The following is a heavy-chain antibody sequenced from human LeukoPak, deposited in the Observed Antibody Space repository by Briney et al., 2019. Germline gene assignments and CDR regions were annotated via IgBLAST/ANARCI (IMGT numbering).Heavy chain of an antibody. CDR2: ISSSGSTI. Sequence: GGSLRLSCAASGFTFSDYYMSWIRQAPGKGLEWVSYISSSGSTIYYADSVKGRFTISRDNAKNSLYLQMNSLRAEDAAVYYCARLRSSSFYYYYMDVWGKGTTVTVSS. CDR1: GFTFSDYY. J-gene: IGHJ6*03. V-gene: IGHV3-11*01. CDR3: ARLRSSSFYYYYMDV. D-gene: IGHD6-6*01.